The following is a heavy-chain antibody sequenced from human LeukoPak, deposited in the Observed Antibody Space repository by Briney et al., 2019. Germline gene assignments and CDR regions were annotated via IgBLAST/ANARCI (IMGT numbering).Heavy chain of an antibody. J-gene: IGHJ4*02. Sequence: GGSLRLSCEASGFTFSHFGMHWVRQAPGKGLEWVAFVRNDGSNEYYVGSVKGRFTISRDKSKNTLYLQMNSLRVEDTAVYSCAKESDSGYHSEGPKNWGLGTLVTVSS. V-gene: IGHV3-30*02. CDR2: VRNDGSNE. CDR3: AKESDSGYHSEGPKN. D-gene: IGHD5-12*01. CDR1: GFTFSHFG.